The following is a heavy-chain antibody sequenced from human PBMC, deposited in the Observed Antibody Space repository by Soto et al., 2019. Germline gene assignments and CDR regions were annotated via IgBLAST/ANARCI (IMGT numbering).Heavy chain of an antibody. CDR2: IYSGGST. D-gene: IGHD3-22*01. V-gene: IGHV3-53*01. CDR3: ARARGNYDSSGYYWYFDL. Sequence: GGSLRLSCAASGFTVSSNYMSWVRQAPGKGLEWVSVIYSGGSTYYADSVKGRFTISRDNSKNTLYLQMNSLRAEDTAVYYCARARGNYDSSGYYWYFDLWGRGTLVTVSS. CDR1: GFTVSSNY. J-gene: IGHJ2*01.